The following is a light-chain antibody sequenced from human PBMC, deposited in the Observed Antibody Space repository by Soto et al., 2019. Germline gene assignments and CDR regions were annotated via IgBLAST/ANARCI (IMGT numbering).Light chain of an antibody. CDR3: QQYNYWPPIT. CDR2: GAS. CDR1: QSVNSK. Sequence: EIVMTQSQATLSVSPGDRVTLSCRASQSVNSKVAWYQQKPGQAPRLLIYGASTRATGIPARFSGSGSGTEFTLTISSLQSEDFAVYYCQQYNYWPPITFGQGTRLEIK. V-gene: IGKV3-15*01. J-gene: IGKJ5*01.